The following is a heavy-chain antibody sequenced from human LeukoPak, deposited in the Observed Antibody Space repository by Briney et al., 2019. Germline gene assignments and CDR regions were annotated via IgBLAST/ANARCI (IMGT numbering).Heavy chain of an antibody. CDR2: ISDTGNT. Sequence: GGSLRLSCAASGFTLSSYAMSWVRQAPGKGLEWVSAISDTGNTYHADSVKGRFTISRDNSKNTLYLQMNSLRAEDTAVYYCAAVDVDTAFPWGQGTLVTVSS. V-gene: IGHV3-23*01. CDR1: GFTLSSYA. D-gene: IGHD5-18*01. J-gene: IGHJ5*02. CDR3: AAVDVDTAFP.